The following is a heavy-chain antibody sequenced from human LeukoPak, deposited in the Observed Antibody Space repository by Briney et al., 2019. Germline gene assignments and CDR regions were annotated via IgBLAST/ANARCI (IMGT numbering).Heavy chain of an antibody. CDR2: IIPILGIA. V-gene: IGHV1-69*04. Sequence: PWASVKVSCKASGGTFSSYAISWVRQAPGQGLEWMGRIIPILGIANYAQKFQGRVTITADKSTSTAYMELSSLRSEDTAVYYCARDLPTMIARQAIDAFDIWGQGTMVTVSS. CDR1: GGTFSSYA. CDR3: ARDLPTMIARQAIDAFDI. D-gene: IGHD3-22*01. J-gene: IGHJ3*02.